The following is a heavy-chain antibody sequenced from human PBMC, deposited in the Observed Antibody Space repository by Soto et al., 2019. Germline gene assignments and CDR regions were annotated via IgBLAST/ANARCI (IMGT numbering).Heavy chain of an antibody. CDR3: ASGRLVSLYYGLDD. J-gene: IGHJ6*02. Sequence: SETLSLTCTVSGGSMNDYYWSWIRQPAGKGLEWIGRIFTSGNTNYNPSLRSRLTMSVDTSTNQVSLMLTSVTAPDTAVYYCASGRLVSLYYGLDDWRQGTTLTTSS. CDR1: GGSMNDYY. V-gene: IGHV4-4*07. CDR2: IFTSGNT. D-gene: IGHD6-6*01.